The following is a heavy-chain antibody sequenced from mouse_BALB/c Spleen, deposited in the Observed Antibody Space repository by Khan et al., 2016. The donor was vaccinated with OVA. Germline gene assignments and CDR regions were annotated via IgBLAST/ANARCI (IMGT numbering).Heavy chain of an antibody. CDR1: GDSITSGF. Sequence: EVQLVESGPSLVQPSQTLSLTCSVTGDSITSGFWSWIRKFPGNKLEYMGFMIYSGYTYYNPSLKGRFSITRHTSKNQYYLQLSSVTTGDTATYYCARSTYKDACAYWGQGTLVTVSA. V-gene: IGHV3-8*02. J-gene: IGHJ3*01. CDR3: ARSTYKDACAY. D-gene: IGHD1-3*01. CDR2: MIYSGYT.